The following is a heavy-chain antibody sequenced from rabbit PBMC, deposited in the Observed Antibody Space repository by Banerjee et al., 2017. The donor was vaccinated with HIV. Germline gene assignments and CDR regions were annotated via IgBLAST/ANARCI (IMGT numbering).Heavy chain of an antibody. J-gene: IGHJ4*01. CDR1: GFSFSNGYV. CDR3: ARDPAYSSAWGDL. CDR2: INTISGDT. Sequence: QEQLVESGGGLVQPGRSLTLSCKASGFSFSNGYVMCWVRQAPGKGLEWIACINTISGDTVYATWAKGRFTISKASSTTVTLQMTSLTAADTATYFCARDPAYSSAWGDLWGPGTLVTVS. D-gene: IGHD4-1*01. V-gene: IGHV1S45*01.